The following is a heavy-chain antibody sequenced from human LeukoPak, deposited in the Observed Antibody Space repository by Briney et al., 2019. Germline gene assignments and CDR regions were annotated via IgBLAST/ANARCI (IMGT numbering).Heavy chain of an antibody. CDR2: IYPGDSDT. J-gene: IGHJ6*03. Sequence: GESLKISCKGSGYSFTSYWIGWVRQMPGKGLEWMGIIYPGDSDTRYSPSFQGQVTISADKSISTAYLQWSSLKASDTAMYYCARSDYYDSIRPVDYYYYYMDVWGKGTTVTVSS. CDR1: GYSFTSYW. V-gene: IGHV5-51*01. CDR3: ARSDYYDSIRPVDYYYYYMDV. D-gene: IGHD3-22*01.